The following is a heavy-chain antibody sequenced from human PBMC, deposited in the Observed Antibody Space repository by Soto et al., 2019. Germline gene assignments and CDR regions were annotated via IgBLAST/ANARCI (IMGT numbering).Heavy chain of an antibody. CDR1: GFSLSTSGVS. J-gene: IGHJ3*02. CDR2: IYWNDDK. D-gene: IGHD3-10*01. V-gene: IGHV2-5*01. Sequence: QITLKESGPTLVKPRQTLTLTCTFSGFSLSTSGVSVGWIRQPPGKALEWLALIYWNDDKRYSPSLKSRLTITKDTSKNQVVLTMTNMDPVDTATYYCAHRAVTMVRGVMIADIWGQGTMVTVSS. CDR3: AHRAVTMVRGVMIADI.